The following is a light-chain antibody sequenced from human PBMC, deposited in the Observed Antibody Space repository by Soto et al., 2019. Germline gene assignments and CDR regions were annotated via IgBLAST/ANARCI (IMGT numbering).Light chain of an antibody. CDR3: QQRSHWPT. Sequence: ETVMTQSPATLSVSPGERATLSCRASQSVDSTLAWYQQKPGQAPRLLIHSASARAPGFPARFSASGSGTDFTLTISSLEPEDFAFYFCQQRSHWPTFGQGTKVDIK. J-gene: IGKJ1*01. CDR1: QSVDST. V-gene: IGKV3-15*01. CDR2: SAS.